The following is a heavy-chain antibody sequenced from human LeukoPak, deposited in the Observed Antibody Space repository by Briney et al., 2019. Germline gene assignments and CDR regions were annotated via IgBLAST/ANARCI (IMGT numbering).Heavy chain of an antibody. Sequence: ASVKVSCKASGYTFTNYAISWVRQAPGQGLEWMGWISAYNGNTNYAQKLQGRVTMTTGTSTSTAYMELRSLRSDDTAVYYCARDRGSIAVASFGYWGQGTLVTVSS. CDR3: ARDRGSIAVASFGY. CDR1: GYTFTNYA. J-gene: IGHJ4*02. V-gene: IGHV1-18*01. CDR2: ISAYNGNT. D-gene: IGHD6-19*01.